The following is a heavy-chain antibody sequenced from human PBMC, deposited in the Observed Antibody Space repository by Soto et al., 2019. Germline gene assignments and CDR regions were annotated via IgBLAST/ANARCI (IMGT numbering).Heavy chain of an antibody. V-gene: IGHV1-2*02. CDR3: AAATEGVPAAHGHYYYGMDV. J-gene: IGHJ6*02. D-gene: IGHD2-2*01. CDR2: INPNSGGT. CDR1: GYTFTGYY. Sequence: ASVKVSCKASGYTFTGYYMHWVRQAPGQGLEWMGWINPNSGGTNYAQKFQGRVTMTRDTSTSTAYMELSSLRSDDTAVYYCAAATEGVPAAHGHYYYGMDVWGQGTTVTVSS.